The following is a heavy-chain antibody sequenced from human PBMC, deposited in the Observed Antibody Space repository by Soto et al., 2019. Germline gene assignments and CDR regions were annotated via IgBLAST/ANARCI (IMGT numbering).Heavy chain of an antibody. CDR1: GYTFTYYY. CDR3: TRENIENSDGLYDAFDI. V-gene: IGHV1-2*02. Sequence: XSVKVSCKTSGYTFTYYYTHWVRQAPGQGLEWMGWMNPKSGGAYFAQKFQGRVTLTRDTSIGTAYIEVNSLTSDDTAVYFCTRENIENSDGLYDAFDIWGQGTTATVS. D-gene: IGHD5-18*01. CDR2: MNPKSGGA. J-gene: IGHJ3*02.